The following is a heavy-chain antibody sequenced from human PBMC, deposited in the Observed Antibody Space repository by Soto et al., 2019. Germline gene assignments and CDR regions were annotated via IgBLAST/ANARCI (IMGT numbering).Heavy chain of an antibody. CDR2: IWYDGSNK. CDR1: GFTFSSYG. V-gene: IGHV3-33*01. CDR3: ARDYDPGKAALGRVPANDYYGMDV. J-gene: IGHJ6*02. Sequence: GGSLRLSCAASGFTFSSYGMHWVRQAPGKGLGWVAVIWYDGSNKYYADSGKGRLTISRDTSKNTLYLQMNSLRAEDTAVYSCARDYDPGKAALGRVPANDYYGMDVWGQGTTVTVSS. D-gene: IGHD2-2*01.